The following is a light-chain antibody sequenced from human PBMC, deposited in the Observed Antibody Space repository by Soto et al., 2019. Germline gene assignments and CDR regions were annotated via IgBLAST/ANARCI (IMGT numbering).Light chain of an antibody. V-gene: IGLV2-14*03. CDR3: SSYTNKDTLL. Sequence: QSVLTQPASGSGSPGQSITISCTGTSSDVGGYDHVSWYQQHPGKAPKLIIYDVTVRPSGISRRFSGSKSDNTASLAVSGLQPEDEADYYCSSYTNKDTLLFGGGTKVTVL. CDR2: DVT. CDR1: SSDVGGYDH. J-gene: IGLJ3*02.